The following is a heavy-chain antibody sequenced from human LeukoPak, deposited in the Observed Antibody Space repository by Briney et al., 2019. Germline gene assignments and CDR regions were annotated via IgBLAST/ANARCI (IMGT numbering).Heavy chain of an antibody. CDR1: GGSIPSYY. CDR3: ARGAYSNYLSVGY. V-gene: IGHV4-59*01. Sequence: SETLSLTCAISGGSIPSYYWSWIRQTPGKGLEWIGYLLYSGSTNYNPSLKSRVTMSIDTSKNQFSLKLRSVTAADTAVYYCARGAYSNYLSVGYWGQGFLVTVSS. D-gene: IGHD4-11*01. J-gene: IGHJ4*02. CDR2: LLYSGST.